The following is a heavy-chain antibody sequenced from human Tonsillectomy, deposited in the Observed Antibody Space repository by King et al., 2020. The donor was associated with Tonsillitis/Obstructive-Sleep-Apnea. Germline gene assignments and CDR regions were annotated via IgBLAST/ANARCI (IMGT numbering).Heavy chain of an antibody. CDR3: AKDSVSSGYYPSNYYYMDV. V-gene: IGHV3-23*04. D-gene: IGHD3-22*01. CDR2: ISASGGNT. CDR1: GFTFSIYA. Sequence: VQLVESGGGLVQPGGSLRLSCAASGFTFSIYAMTWVRRAPGKGLEWVSVISASGGNTYYAESVKDRFAISRDNSKNTLFLQMSSLRADDTAVYYCAKDSVSSGYYPSNYYYMDVWGKGTTVTASS. J-gene: IGHJ6*03.